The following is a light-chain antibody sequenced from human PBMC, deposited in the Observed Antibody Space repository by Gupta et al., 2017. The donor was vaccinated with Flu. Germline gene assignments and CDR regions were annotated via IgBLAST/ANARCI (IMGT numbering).Light chain of an antibody. CDR2: GAS. CDR1: QSVKTN. V-gene: IGKV3D-15*01. CDR3: QWYDNWPPIT. Sequence: EIVLTQSPAILSVSPGERAALSCRASQSVKTNLAWYQQRPGQSPRLLIYGASNRATGIPARFSGSGSGTDFTLTISSRQSEDFAVYYCQWYDNWPPITFGGGTKVEI. J-gene: IGKJ4*01.